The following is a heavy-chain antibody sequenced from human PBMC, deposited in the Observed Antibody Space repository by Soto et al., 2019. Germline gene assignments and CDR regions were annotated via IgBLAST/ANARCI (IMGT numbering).Heavy chain of an antibody. CDR1: GYTFTRYG. CDR2: INTYNGNT. D-gene: IGHD2-15*01. Sequence: QVQLVQSGAEVKNPGASVKVSCKASGYTFTRYGIGWARQAPGQGLEWMGWINTYNGNTNYAQNDQGRVTLTTDTSTSTAYMELRSLSTNDTAIYYCAMVEVYVTPSPQDVWGQGTTVIVSS. V-gene: IGHV1-18*01. J-gene: IGHJ6*02. CDR3: AMVEVYVTPSPQDV.